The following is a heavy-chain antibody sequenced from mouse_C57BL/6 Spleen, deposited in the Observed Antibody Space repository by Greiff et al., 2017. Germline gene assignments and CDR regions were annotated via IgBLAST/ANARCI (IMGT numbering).Heavy chain of an antibody. V-gene: IGHV5-17*01. CDR3: ARDCGSYFDY. J-gene: IGHJ2*01. D-gene: IGHD1-1*01. Sequence: EVKVVESGGGLVKPGGSLKLSCAASGFTFSDYGMHWVRQAPEKGLEWVAYISSGSSTIYYADTVKGQFTISRDNAKNTLFLQMTSLRSEDTAMYYCARDCGSYFDYWGQGTTLTVSS. CDR2: ISSGSSTI. CDR1: GFTFSDYG.